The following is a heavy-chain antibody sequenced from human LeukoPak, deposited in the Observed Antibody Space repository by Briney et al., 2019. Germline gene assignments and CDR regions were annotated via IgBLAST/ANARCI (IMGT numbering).Heavy chain of an antibody. V-gene: IGHV1-8*01. CDR2: MNPNSGNT. Sequence: GASVKVSCKASGYTFTSYDINWVRQATGQGLEWMGLMNPNSGNTGYAQKFQGRVTMTRNTSISTAYMELSSLRSEDTAVYYCARGGAYCGGDCYPYSDYWGQGTLVTVSS. J-gene: IGHJ4*02. D-gene: IGHD2-21*02. CDR1: GYTFTSYD. CDR3: ARGGAYCGGDCYPYSDY.